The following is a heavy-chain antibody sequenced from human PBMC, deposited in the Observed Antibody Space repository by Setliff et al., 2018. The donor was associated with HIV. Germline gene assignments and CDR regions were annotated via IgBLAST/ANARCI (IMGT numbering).Heavy chain of an antibody. J-gene: IGHJ3*02. V-gene: IGHV1-18*01. CDR2: INIRSGNT. D-gene: IGHD3-10*01. CDR3: ARVSSFNKIIREAFDI. CDR1: GYSFTTSG. Sequence: ASVKVSCKASGYSFTTSGVSWVRQAPGQGLEWMGWINIRSGNTNYAQKFQGRVTMTTDTSTSTAYMGLTSLRSDDTAVYYCARVSSFNKIIREAFDIWGQGTLVTVSS.